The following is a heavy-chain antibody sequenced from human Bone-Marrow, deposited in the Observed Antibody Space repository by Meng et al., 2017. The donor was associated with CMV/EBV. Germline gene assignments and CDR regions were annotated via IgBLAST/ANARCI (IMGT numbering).Heavy chain of an antibody. D-gene: IGHD2-2*03. J-gene: IGHJ4*02. CDR3: SVDIGDY. Sequence: GESLKISCAASGFTFSSYAMSWVRQAPGKGLEWVGFIRSVPYGATTEYGASVKGRFTISRDDSKSIAYLQMNSLKTEDTAVYYCSVDIGDYWGQGTLVTVSS. V-gene: IGHV3-49*04. CDR1: GFTFSSYA. CDR2: IRSVPYGATT.